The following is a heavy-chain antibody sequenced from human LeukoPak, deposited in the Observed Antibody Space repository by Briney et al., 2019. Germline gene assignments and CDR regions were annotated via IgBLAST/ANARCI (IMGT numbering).Heavy chain of an antibody. CDR1: GFIFSSYA. CDR3: AKDRSGLPRRGLFDY. J-gene: IGHJ4*02. V-gene: IGHV3-23*01. Sequence: GGSLRLSCAASGFIFSSYAMNWVRQAPGKGLEWVSGISDIGGSTYYADSAKGRFTISRDNSKNTVYLQMNNLSAEDTAVYYCAKDRSGLPRRGLFDYWGQGTLVTVSS. CDR2: ISDIGGST. D-gene: IGHD6-25*01.